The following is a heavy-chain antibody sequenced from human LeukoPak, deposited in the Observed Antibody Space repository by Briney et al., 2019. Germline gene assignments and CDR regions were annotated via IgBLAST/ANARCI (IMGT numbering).Heavy chain of an antibody. V-gene: IGHV1-8*01. CDR2: MNPNSGNT. Sequence: ASVKVSCKASGYTFTSYDINWVRQATGQGLEWMGWMNPNSGNTGYAQKFQGRATMTRHTSIRTAYMELSSLRSEDTAVHYCARDWSVFDSYWGERALVTVSS. CDR1: GYTFTSYD. D-gene: IGHD5/OR15-5a*01. J-gene: IGHJ4*02. CDR3: ARDWSVFDSY.